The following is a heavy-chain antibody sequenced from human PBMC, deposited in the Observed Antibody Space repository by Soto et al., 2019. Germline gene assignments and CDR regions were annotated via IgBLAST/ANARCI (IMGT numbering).Heavy chain of an antibody. Sequence: PSQTLSLTCTVSGGSISSYYWSWIRQPPGKGLEWIGYIYYSGSTNYNPSLKSRVTISVDTSKNQFSLKLSSVTAADTAVYYCARSLEWLFYFDYWGQGTLVTVSS. J-gene: IGHJ4*02. CDR1: GGSISSYY. V-gene: IGHV4-59*01. CDR2: IYYSGST. D-gene: IGHD3-3*01. CDR3: ARSLEWLFYFDY.